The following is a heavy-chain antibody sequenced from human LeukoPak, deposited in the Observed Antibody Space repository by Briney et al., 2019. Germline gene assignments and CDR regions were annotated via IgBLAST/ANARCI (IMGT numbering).Heavy chain of an antibody. CDR2: LYTGGET. V-gene: IGHV3-53*01. J-gene: IGHJ4*02. Sequence: PGGSLRLSCAASGFTVSNNYVIWVRQAPGKGLEWVSLLYTGGETNYADSVKGRFTISRDTSKNTVSLHMSSLRAEDTAVYYCARGFAPAYNFGVFDYWGQGTLVTVSS. CDR3: ARGFAPAYNFGVFDY. CDR1: GFTVSNNY. D-gene: IGHD5-18*01.